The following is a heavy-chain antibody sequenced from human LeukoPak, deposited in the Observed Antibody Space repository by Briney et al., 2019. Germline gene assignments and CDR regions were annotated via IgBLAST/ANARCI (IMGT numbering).Heavy chain of an antibody. Sequence: GRSLRLSCAASGFTFDDYGMHWVRQVPGKGLEWVSGISWNRGSIGYADSVKGRFTISRDTAKNSLYLQMNSLRPEDTALYYCAKGGAAADNYWYFDLWGRGTLVTVSS. D-gene: IGHD6-13*01. CDR3: AKGGAAADNYWYFDL. J-gene: IGHJ2*01. CDR2: ISWNRGSI. V-gene: IGHV3-9*01. CDR1: GFTFDDYG.